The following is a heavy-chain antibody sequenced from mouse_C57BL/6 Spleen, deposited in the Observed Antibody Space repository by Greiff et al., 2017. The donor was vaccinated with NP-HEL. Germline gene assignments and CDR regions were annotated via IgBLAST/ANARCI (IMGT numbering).Heavy chain of an antibody. CDR3: ARHSPYYYGSSPYAMDY. Sequence: QVQLQQPGAELVMPGASVKLSCKASGYTFTSYWMHWVKQRPGQGLEWIGEIDPSDSYTNYNQQFKGKSTLTVDKSSSTAYMQLSSLTSEDSAVYYWARHSPYYYGSSPYAMDYWGQGTSVTVSS. V-gene: IGHV1-69*01. J-gene: IGHJ4*01. CDR2: IDPSDSYT. CDR1: GYTFTSYW. D-gene: IGHD1-1*01.